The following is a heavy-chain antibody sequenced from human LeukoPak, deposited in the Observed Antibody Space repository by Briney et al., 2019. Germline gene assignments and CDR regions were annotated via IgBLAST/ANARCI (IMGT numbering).Heavy chain of an antibody. CDR3: ARESKDTNGLDY. J-gene: IGHJ4*02. CDR1: GGSISSSRYY. D-gene: IGHD2-2*01. Sequence: SETLSLTCTVSGGSISSSRYYWGWIRQPPGKGLERIGSIYYSGSTHYNPSLKSRVTISVDTSKNQFSLKLSSVTATDTAVYYCARESKDTNGLDYWGQGTLVTVSS. V-gene: IGHV4-39*07. CDR2: IYYSGST.